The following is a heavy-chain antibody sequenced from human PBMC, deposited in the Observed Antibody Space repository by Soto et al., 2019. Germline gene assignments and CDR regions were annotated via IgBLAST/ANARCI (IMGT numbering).Heavy chain of an antibody. CDR1: GFTFDDYA. Sequence: EVQLVESGGGLVQPGRSLRLSCAASGFTFDDYAMHWVRQAPGKGLEWVAGITWNSGSIGYADSVKGRFTISRDNAKNSLYLQMNSLRAEDTALYYCAKSDSSGYYYLNAFDIWGQGTMVTVSS. CDR3: AKSDSSGYYYLNAFDI. J-gene: IGHJ3*02. D-gene: IGHD3-22*01. CDR2: ITWNSGSI. V-gene: IGHV3-9*01.